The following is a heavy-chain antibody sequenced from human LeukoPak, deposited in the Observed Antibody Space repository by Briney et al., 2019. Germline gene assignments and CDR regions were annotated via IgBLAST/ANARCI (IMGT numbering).Heavy chain of an antibody. D-gene: IGHD5-12*01. CDR3: ATSGYEDFDY. J-gene: IGHJ4*02. CDR2: INHSGST. CDR1: GGSFSGYY. Sequence: PSETLSLTCAVYGGSFSGYYWSWIRQPPGKGLEWIGEINHSGSTNYNPSLKSRVTISVDTSKNQFSLKLSSVTAADTAVYYCATSGYEDFDYWGQGTLVTVSS. V-gene: IGHV4-34*01.